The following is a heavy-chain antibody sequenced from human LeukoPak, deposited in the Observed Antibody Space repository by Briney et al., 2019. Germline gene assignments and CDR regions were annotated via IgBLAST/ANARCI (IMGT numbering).Heavy chain of an antibody. J-gene: IGHJ3*02. CDR3: ARDPVPVSPHAFDI. CDR2: IYYSGST. CDR1: VGSISSGDYY. Sequence: SQTLSLTCTVSVGSISSGDYYWSWIRQPPGKGLQWIGYIYYSGSTYYNPSLKSRVTISVDTSKNQFSLKLSSVTAADTAVYYCARDPVPVSPHAFDIWGQGTMVTVSS. V-gene: IGHV4-30-4*08. D-gene: IGHD2-2*01.